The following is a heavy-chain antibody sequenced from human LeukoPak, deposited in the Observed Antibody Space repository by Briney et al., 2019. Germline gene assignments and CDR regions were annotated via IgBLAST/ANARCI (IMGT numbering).Heavy chain of an antibody. CDR1: GYTFTSYG. V-gene: IGHV1-18*01. CDR2: ISAYSGDT. Sequence: ASVKVSCKASGYTFTSYGICWVRQAPGQGLEWMGWISAYSGDTNYAQKFQGRATMTTDTSTSTAYMELRSLSSDDTAVYYCAREAYCGGDCYYFQHWGQGTLVTVSS. D-gene: IGHD2-21*02. CDR3: AREAYCGGDCYYFQH. J-gene: IGHJ1*01.